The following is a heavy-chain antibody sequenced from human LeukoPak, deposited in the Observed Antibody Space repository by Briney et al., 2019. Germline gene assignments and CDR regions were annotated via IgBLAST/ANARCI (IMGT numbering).Heavy chain of an antibody. D-gene: IGHD2-2*01. CDR3: ARLPSNVMYYFDY. Sequence: SETLSLTCTVSGASINSEYWTWVRQPPGKGLEWIGYIYYSGSTNYNPSLKSRVTISVDTSKNQFSLKLSSVTAADTAVYYCARLPSNVMYYFDYWGQGTLVTVSS. CDR1: GASINSEY. V-gene: IGHV4-59*01. J-gene: IGHJ4*02. CDR2: IYYSGST.